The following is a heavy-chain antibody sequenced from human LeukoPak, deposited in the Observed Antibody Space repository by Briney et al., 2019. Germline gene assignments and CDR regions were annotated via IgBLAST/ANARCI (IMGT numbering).Heavy chain of an antibody. CDR3: ARQKRDWFDP. CDR1: SGSISSYY. V-gene: IGHV4-4*09. J-gene: IGHJ5*02. CDR2: IYTSGTT. Sequence: SETLSLTCTVSSGSISSYYWRWIPDPPGEGLEWIGYIYTSGTTTYNPSLKSRVTLSVETYTKHFSLKLSPVTAADTAVYYCARQKRDWFDPWGQGTLVTVSS.